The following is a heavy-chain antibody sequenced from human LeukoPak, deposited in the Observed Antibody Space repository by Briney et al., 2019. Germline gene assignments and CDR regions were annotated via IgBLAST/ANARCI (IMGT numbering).Heavy chain of an antibody. CDR2: IYYSGST. V-gene: IGHV4-39*07. CDR1: GGSISSSSYY. J-gene: IGHJ3*02. Sequence: SETLSLTCTVSGGSISSSSYYWGWVRQPPGKGLEWIGSIYYSGSTYYNPSLKSRVTISVDTSKNQFSLKLSSVTAADTAVYYCASGRRSYDAFDIWGHGTMVTVSS. CDR3: ASGRRSYDAFDI.